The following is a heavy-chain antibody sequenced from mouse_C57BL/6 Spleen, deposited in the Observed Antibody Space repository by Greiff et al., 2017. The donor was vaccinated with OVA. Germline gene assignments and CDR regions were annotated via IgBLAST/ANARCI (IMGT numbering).Heavy chain of an antibody. CDR2: IDPSDSYT. CDR3: ASPPQLITTVVRDYFDY. Sequence: QVQLQQPGAELVMPGASVKLSCKASGYTFTSYWMHRVKQRPGQGLEWIGEIDPSDSYTNYNQKFKGKSTLTVDKSSSTAYMELARLTSEDSAVYYCASPPQLITTVVRDYFDYWGQGTTLTVSS. V-gene: IGHV1-69*01. J-gene: IGHJ2*01. D-gene: IGHD1-1*01. CDR1: GYTFTSYW.